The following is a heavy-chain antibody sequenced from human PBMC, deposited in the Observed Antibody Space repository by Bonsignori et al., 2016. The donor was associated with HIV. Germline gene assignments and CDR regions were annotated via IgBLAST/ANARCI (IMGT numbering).Heavy chain of an antibody. CDR3: ARELVVAASQYFDY. CDR2: IYHSGST. V-gene: IGHV4-30-2*01. J-gene: IGHJ4*02. Sequence: RQAPGKGLEWIGYIYHSGSTYYNPSLKSRVTISVDRSKNQFSLKLSSVTAADTAVYYCARELVVAASQYFDYWGQGTLVTVSS. D-gene: IGHD2-15*01.